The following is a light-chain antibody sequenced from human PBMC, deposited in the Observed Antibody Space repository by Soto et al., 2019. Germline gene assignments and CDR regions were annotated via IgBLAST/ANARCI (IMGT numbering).Light chain of an antibody. V-gene: IGKV3-20*01. J-gene: IGKJ1*01. CDR3: QQHGSSPST. CDR1: QSVSSN. CDR2: GAS. Sequence: IAMTQSPVTLSMSPGERATLSCRAGQSVSSNLAWYQQKPGQAPRLLIYGASIRATGLPDRFSGSGSGTDFTLTISGLEPEDFAVYYCQQHGSSPSTFGQGTKVDIK.